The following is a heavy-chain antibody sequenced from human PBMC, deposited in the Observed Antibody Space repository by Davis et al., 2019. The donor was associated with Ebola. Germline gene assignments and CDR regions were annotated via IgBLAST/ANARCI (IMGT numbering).Heavy chain of an antibody. D-gene: IGHD2-2*01. CDR1: GGSISRYY. CDR3: ARKPARWENWFDP. V-gene: IGHV4-59*12. Sequence: SETLSLTCTVSGGSISRYYWSWIRQPPGKGLEWIGYIFYNGSANYNPSLKSRASISVDTSKNQFSLRLTSLSAADTAVYYCARKPARWENWFDPWGQGTLVTVSS. CDR2: IFYNGSA. J-gene: IGHJ5*02.